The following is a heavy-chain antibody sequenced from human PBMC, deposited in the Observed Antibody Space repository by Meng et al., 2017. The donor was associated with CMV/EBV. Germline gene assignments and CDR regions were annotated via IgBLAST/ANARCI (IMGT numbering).Heavy chain of an antibody. J-gene: IGHJ3*02. D-gene: IGHD2-2*01. CDR1: GFTFSDYY. Sequence: GESLKISCAASGFTFSDYYMSWIRQAPGKGLEWVSYISSSGSTIYYADSVKGRFTIPRDNAKNSLYLQMNSLRAEDTAVYYCARNLIYCSSTSCYEGGAFDIWGQGTMVTVSS. CDR2: ISSSGSTI. V-gene: IGHV3-11*04. CDR3: ARNLIYCSSTSCYEGGAFDI.